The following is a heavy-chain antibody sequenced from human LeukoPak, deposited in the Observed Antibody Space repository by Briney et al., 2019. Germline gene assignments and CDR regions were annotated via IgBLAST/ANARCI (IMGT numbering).Heavy chain of an antibody. J-gene: IGHJ4*02. V-gene: IGHV1-8*01. CDR3: ARGVAAGVDF. D-gene: IGHD6-13*01. CDR2: MSPNSGIT. CDR1: GYTFTSLD. Sequence: ASVKVSCKASGYTFTSLDLTWVRQATGQGPEWMGWMSPNSGITGYAQKFQGRVTMTRDISISTAYMELSSLTSEDTAVYYCARGVAAGVDFWGQGTLVTVSS.